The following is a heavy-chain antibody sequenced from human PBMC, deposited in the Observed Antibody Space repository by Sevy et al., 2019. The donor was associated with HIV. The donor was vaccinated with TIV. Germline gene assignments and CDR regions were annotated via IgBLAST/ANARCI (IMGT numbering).Heavy chain of an antibody. CDR2: ISSSSSTI. J-gene: IGHJ6*02. V-gene: IGHV3-48*01. CDR1: GFTFSSYS. CDR3: ARDQYGSGSYRTYYYYYGMDV. Sequence: GGSLRLSCAASGFTFSSYSMNWVRQAPGKGLEWVSYISSSSSTIYYADSVKGRFTISRDNAKNSLYLQMNSLRAEETAVYYCARDQYGSGSYRTYYYYYGMDVWGQGTTVTVSS. D-gene: IGHD3-10*01.